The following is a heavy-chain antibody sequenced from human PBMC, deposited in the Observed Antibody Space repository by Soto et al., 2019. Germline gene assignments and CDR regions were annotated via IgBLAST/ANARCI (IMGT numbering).Heavy chain of an antibody. CDR1: GGSISSSSYY. CDR2: IYYSGST. D-gene: IGHD3-10*01. CDR3: ASLHFTMVRGVPPSDYYYGMDV. V-gene: IGHV4-39*07. J-gene: IGHJ6*02. Sequence: PSETLSLTCTVSGGSISSSSYYWGWIRQPPGKGLEWIGEIYYSGSTNYNPSLKSRVTIPVDTSKNQFSLKLSSVTAADTAVYYCASLHFTMVRGVPPSDYYYGMDVWGQGTTVTVSS.